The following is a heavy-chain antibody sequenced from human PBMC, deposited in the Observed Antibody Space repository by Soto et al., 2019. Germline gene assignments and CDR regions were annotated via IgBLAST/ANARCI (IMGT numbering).Heavy chain of an antibody. J-gene: IGHJ4*02. CDR2: ISGSGGST. CDR3: AKDSLRYFDWPDY. D-gene: IGHD3-9*01. V-gene: IGHV3-23*01. Sequence: GGSLRLSCAASGFTFSSYAMSWVRQAPGKGLERVSAISGSGGSTYYADSVKGRFTISRDNSKNTLYLQMNSLRAEDTAVYYCAKDSLRYFDWPDYWGQGTLVTVSS. CDR1: GFTFSSYA.